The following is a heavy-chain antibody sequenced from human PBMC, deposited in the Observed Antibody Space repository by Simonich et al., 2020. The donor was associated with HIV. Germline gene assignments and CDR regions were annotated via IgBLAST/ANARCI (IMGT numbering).Heavy chain of an antibody. V-gene: IGHV2-5*02. Sequence: ITLKESGHTLVKPTQTLTLTCTFSGFSLSTSGVCVCWIRQPPGKALEWLAIIYCDDVTRYSHSLKSRHTITKDTSKNQVVLTMTSMDPVDTATYYCAHSPGGGSGSYYNYFDYWGQGTLVTVSS. D-gene: IGHD3-10*01. CDR2: IYCDDVT. CDR3: AHSPGGGSGSYYNYFDY. CDR1: GFSLSTSGVC. J-gene: IGHJ4*02.